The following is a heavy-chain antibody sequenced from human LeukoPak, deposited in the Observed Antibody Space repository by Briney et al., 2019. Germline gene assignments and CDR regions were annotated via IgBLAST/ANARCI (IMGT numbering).Heavy chain of an antibody. CDR2: ISGSGGST. Sequence: PGGSLRLSCAASGFTFSSYAMSWVRQAPGKGLEWVSAISGSGGSTYYADSEKGRFTISRDNSKNTLYLQMNSLRAEDTAVYYCAKVGNWNYRGYYYYGMDVWGQGTTVTVSS. V-gene: IGHV3-23*01. CDR1: GFTFSSYA. CDR3: AKVGNWNYRGYYYYGMDV. D-gene: IGHD1-7*01. J-gene: IGHJ6*02.